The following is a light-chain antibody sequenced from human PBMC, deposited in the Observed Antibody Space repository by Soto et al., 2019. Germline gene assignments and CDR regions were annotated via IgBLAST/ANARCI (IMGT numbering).Light chain of an antibody. CDR2: AAS. V-gene: IGKV1-12*01. J-gene: IGKJ4*01. CDR3: KQSKSFPLT. Sequence: DIQMTQSPSSLSASVGHRVTITCRASRGIDRWLAWYQQKPGKAPTVLIYAASSLRSGVPSRFSGSGSGTDFSLTISSLQPEDLATYYCKQSKSFPLTFGGGTKVEIK. CDR1: RGIDRW.